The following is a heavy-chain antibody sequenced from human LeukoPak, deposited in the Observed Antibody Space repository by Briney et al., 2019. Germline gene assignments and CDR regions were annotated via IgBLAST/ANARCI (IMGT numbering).Heavy chain of an antibody. CDR1: GGSFSGYY. Sequence: PSETLSLTCAVYGGSFSGYYWSWIRQPPGKGLEWIGEINHSGSTNYNPSLESRVTISVDTSKNQFSLKLSSVTAADTAVYYCASTPRYFNSGGYWGQGTLVTVSS. CDR2: INHSGST. D-gene: IGHD3-9*01. CDR3: ASTPRYFNSGGY. V-gene: IGHV4-34*01. J-gene: IGHJ4*02.